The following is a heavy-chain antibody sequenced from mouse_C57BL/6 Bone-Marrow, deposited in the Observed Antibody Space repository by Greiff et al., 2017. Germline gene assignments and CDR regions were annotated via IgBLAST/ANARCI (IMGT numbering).Heavy chain of an antibody. D-gene: IGHD3-3*01. V-gene: IGHV6-6*01. CDR1: GFTFSDAW. Sequence: VQGVESGGGLVQPGGSMKLSCAASGFTFSDAWMDWVRPSPEKGLEWVALIRNKANNHATYYDESVKGRFTISRDDSKCSVYLQMISLRPEDTGIYYCTGWERVSFAYWGQGTLVTVSA. CDR3: TGWERVSFAY. J-gene: IGHJ3*01. CDR2: IRNKANNHAT.